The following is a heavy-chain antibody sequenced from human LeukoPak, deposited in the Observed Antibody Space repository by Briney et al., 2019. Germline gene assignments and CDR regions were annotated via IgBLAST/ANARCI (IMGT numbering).Heavy chain of an antibody. Sequence: PGGSLRLSCAASGFTFSSYWMSWVRQAPGEGLEWVANIKQDGSEKYYVDSVKGRFTISRDNAKNSLYLQMNSLRAEDTAVYYCARVRGYSYGPYTYYYYGMDVWGKGTTVTVSS. D-gene: IGHD5-18*01. CDR2: IKQDGSEK. J-gene: IGHJ6*04. CDR3: ARVRGYSYGPYTYYYYGMDV. V-gene: IGHV3-7*03. CDR1: GFTFSSYW.